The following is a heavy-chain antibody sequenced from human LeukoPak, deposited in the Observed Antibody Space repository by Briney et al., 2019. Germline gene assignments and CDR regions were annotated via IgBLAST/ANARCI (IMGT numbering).Heavy chain of an antibody. CDR1: GFTFSSYA. J-gene: IGHJ4*02. Sequence: GGSLRLSCAASGFTFSSYAMSWVRQAPGKGLEWVSAISGSGGSTYYVDSVKGRFTISRDNSKNTLYLQMNSLRAEDTAVYYCAKIGPLPPPNYDILTGYPSYFGDYWGQGTLVTVSS. CDR3: AKIGPLPPPNYDILTGYPSYFGDY. V-gene: IGHV3-23*01. CDR2: ISGSGGST. D-gene: IGHD3-9*01.